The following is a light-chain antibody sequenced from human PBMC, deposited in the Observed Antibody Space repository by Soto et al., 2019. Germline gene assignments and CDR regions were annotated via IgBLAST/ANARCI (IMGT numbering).Light chain of an antibody. V-gene: IGKV3-20*01. Sequence: ETVLTQSPATLSLSPGEGATLSCRASQSVSSFLAWYQQKPGQAPRLLIYGASSRATGIPDRFSGSGSGTEFTLTISRLEPEDFAVYYCQQYGSSSWTFGQGTKVDIK. J-gene: IGKJ1*01. CDR2: GAS. CDR3: QQYGSSSWT. CDR1: QSVSSF.